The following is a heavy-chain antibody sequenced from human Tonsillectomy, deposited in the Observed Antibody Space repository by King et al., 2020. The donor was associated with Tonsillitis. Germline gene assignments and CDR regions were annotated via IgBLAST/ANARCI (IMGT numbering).Heavy chain of an antibody. CDR2: ISSSSSTI. D-gene: IGHD2-15*01. J-gene: IGHJ4*02. CDR1: GFTFSSYS. Sequence: VQLVESGGGLVQPGGSLRLSCAASGFTFSSYSMNWVRQAPGKGLEWVSYISSSSSTIYYADSVKGRFTISRDNAQNSLYLQMNSLRDEDTAVYYCARVAPGVVVSPPADHWGQGTLVTVTS. CDR3: ARVAPGVVVSPPADH. V-gene: IGHV3-48*02.